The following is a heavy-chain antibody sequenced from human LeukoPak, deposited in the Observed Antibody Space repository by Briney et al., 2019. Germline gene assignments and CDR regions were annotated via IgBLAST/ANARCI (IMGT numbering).Heavy chain of an antibody. Sequence: GASVKVSCKASGGTFSSYAISWVRQAPGQGLEWMGGIIPIFGTANYAQKFQGRVTITADKSTSTAYMELSSLRSEDTAVYYCARDSLPRSLMYYYYGMDVWGKGTTVTVSS. D-gene: IGHD3-16*02. CDR1: GGTFSSYA. J-gene: IGHJ6*04. V-gene: IGHV1-69*06. CDR2: IIPIFGTA. CDR3: ARDSLPRSLMYYYYGMDV.